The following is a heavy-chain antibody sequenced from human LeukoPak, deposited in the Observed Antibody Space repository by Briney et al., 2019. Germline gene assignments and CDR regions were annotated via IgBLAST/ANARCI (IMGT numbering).Heavy chain of an antibody. CDR2: LFHTGGVT. V-gene: IGHV3-23*01. D-gene: IGHD6-13*01. CDR1: GFTFSSYA. Sequence: VGSLRLSCAASGFTFSSYAMSWVRQAPGKGLEWVSTLFHTGGVTYYADSVKGRFTISRDNSKNTLYLQMNSLRAEDTAVYYCAKRGYSSSWTTFDSWGQGTLVTVSS. CDR3: AKRGYSSSWTTFDS. J-gene: IGHJ4*02.